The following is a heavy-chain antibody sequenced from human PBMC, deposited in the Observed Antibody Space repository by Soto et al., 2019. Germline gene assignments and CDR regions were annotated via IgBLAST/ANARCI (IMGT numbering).Heavy chain of an antibody. CDR3: ARDLPSCSGGSCHHDAFDI. J-gene: IGHJ3*02. D-gene: IGHD2-15*01. V-gene: IGHV1-69*12. CDR1: GGTFSSYA. CDR2: IIPIFGTA. Sequence: QVQLVQSGAEVKKPGSSVKVSCKASGGTFSSYAISWVRQAPGQGLEWMGGIIPIFGTANYAQKFQGRVTITADESTSTAYMELSSLRSEDTAVYYCARDLPSCSGGSCHHDAFDIWGQGTMVTVSS.